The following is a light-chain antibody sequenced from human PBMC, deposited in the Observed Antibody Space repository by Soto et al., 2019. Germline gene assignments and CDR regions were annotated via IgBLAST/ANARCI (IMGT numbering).Light chain of an antibody. CDR1: QSVNSNL. J-gene: IGKJ2*01. V-gene: IGKV3-20*01. CDR3: PQYVSSPLT. CDR2: DAS. Sequence: EIVLTQSPGTLSLSPGEGATVSCRASQSVNSNLLAWFQQKPGQAPRLLIHDASRRATGIPDRFSGSGSGTDFTLSISRLEPEDFAVYYCPQYVSSPLTFGQGTKLESK.